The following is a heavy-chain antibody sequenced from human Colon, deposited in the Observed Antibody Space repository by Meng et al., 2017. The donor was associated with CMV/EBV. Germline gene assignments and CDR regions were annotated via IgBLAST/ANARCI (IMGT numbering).Heavy chain of an antibody. Sequence: ASGFTFSDYYRSWIRQAPGKGLKWVSCISGSGSTIYNADSVKGRFTISRDDAKNSLYLQMNSLRAEDTAVYYCARPYNFWSTYYIYWGQGALVTVSS. CDR1: GFTFSDYY. V-gene: IGHV3-11*01. CDR2: ISGSGSTI. D-gene: IGHD3-3*01. CDR3: ARPYNFWSTYYIY. J-gene: IGHJ4*02.